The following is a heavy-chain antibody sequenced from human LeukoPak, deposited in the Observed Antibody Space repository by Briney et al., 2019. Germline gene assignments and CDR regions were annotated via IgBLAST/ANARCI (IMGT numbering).Heavy chain of an antibody. CDR1: GGSISSYY. J-gene: IGHJ4*02. CDR3: ARAGGRGFDY. D-gene: IGHD6-25*01. V-gene: IGHV4-59*01. Sequence: SETLSLTCTVSGGSISSYYWSWIRQPPGKGLEWIGYIYYSGSTNYNPSLKSRVTVSVDTSKNQFSLKLSSVTAADTAVYYCARAGGRGFDYWGQGTLVTVSS. CDR2: IYYSGST.